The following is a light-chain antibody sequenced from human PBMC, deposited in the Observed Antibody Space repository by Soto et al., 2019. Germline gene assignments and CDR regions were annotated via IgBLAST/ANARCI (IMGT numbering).Light chain of an antibody. CDR2: GAS. J-gene: IGKJ1*01. Sequence: EIVMTQSPATLSLSPGEGATLSCRASQSVRSNLGWYQQKPGQAPSLLIYGASTRATGIPDRFSGSGSGTEFTLTISSLQSEDFAVYYCQQYSNWPRTFGQGTKVEIK. V-gene: IGKV3-15*01. CDR3: QQYSNWPRT. CDR1: QSVRSN.